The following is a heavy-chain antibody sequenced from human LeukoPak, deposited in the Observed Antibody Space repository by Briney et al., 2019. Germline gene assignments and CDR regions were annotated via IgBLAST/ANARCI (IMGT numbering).Heavy chain of an antibody. D-gene: IGHD3-10*01. CDR3: GRNLGSGSDH. V-gene: IGHV4-59*02. CDR1: GASVGSGY. J-gene: IGHJ4*02. Sequence: SETLSLTCSVSGASVGSGYWNWIRQSPGRGLEWIGYTHYRGDINYNPSLKSRLTMSVDATSNQVSLKLSSVTAADAAVYYCGRNLGSGSDHWGQGTLVTVSS. CDR2: THYRGDI.